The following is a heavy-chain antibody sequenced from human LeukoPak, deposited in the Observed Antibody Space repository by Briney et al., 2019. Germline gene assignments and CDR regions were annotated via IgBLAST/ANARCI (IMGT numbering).Heavy chain of an antibody. CDR1: GFTFSSYA. J-gene: IGHJ6*02. D-gene: IGHD3-10*01. CDR3: ARDRAGISMVRGVITSVMDV. CDR2: ISYDGSNK. Sequence: GGSLRLSCAASGFTFSSYAMHWVRQAPGKGLEWVAVISYDGSNKYYADSVKGRFTISRDNSKNTLYLQMNSLRAEDTAVYYCARDRAGISMVRGVITSVMDVWGQGTTVTVSS. V-gene: IGHV3-30-3*01.